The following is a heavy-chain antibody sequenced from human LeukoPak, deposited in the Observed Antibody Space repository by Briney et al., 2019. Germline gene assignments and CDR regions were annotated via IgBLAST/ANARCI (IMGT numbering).Heavy chain of an antibody. V-gene: IGHV1-69*05. CDR2: IVPVFGTP. Sequence: ASVKVSCKASGGTFINYAINWVRQAPGQGLEWMGRIVPVFGTPNFAQKFQGRVTLTRDGSTNTAYMEMSSLRSEDTAVYYCASHYGNSATGGFPYWGQGTLVTVSS. CDR1: GGTFINYA. D-gene: IGHD3-10*01. CDR3: ASHYGNSATGGFPY. J-gene: IGHJ4*02.